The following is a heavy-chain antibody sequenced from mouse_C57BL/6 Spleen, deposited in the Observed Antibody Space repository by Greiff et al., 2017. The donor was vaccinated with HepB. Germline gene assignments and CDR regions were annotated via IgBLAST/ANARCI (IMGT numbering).Heavy chain of an antibody. J-gene: IGHJ2*01. Sequence: VQLQQPGAELVKPGASVKLSCKASGYTFTSYWMHWVKQRPGQGLEWIGMIHPNSGRTNYNEKFKSKATLTVDKSSSTAYMQLSSLTSEDSAVYYCASYGYFDYWGQGTTLTVSS. CDR1: GYTFTSYW. CDR2: IHPNSGRT. V-gene: IGHV1-64*01. CDR3: ASYGYFDY. D-gene: IGHD1-1*01.